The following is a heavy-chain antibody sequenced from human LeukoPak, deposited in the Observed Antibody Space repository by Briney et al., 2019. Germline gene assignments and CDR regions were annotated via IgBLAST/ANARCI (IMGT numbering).Heavy chain of an antibody. J-gene: IGHJ4*02. D-gene: IGHD3-16*01. Sequence: SETLSLTCTVSGGSISSSSYYWGWFRQPPGKGLEWIGSIYYSGSTYYNPSLKSRVTISVDTSKNQFSLKLSSVTAADTAVYYCARERSPSAWALRDGDFDYWGQGTLVTVSS. CDR1: GGSISSSSYY. CDR2: IYYSGST. CDR3: ARERSPSAWALRDGDFDY. V-gene: IGHV4-39*07.